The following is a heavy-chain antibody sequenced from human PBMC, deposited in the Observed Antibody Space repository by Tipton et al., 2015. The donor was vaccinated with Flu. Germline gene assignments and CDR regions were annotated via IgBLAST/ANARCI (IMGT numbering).Heavy chain of an antibody. CDR1: GDSVRSDFY. Sequence: LRLSCSVSGDSVRSDFYWGWIRQSPGKGLEWIGNSYHTGNAYYNPTLKSRATISVDRSKNQFSLKLNSVAAADTAVYYCARRDYSNYVSEPKNWFDPWGQGTLVTVSS. J-gene: IGHJ5*02. V-gene: IGHV4-38-2*01. D-gene: IGHD4-11*01. CDR2: SYHTGNA. CDR3: ARRDYSNYVSEPKNWFDP.